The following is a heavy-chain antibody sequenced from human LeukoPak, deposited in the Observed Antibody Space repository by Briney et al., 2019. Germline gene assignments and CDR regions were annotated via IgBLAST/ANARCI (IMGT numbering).Heavy chain of an antibody. V-gene: IGHV3-48*02. CDR2: ISSSSSTI. CDR1: GFTFSSYR. Sequence: PGGSLRLSCAAPGFTFSSYRMNWVRQAPGKGLEWVSYISSSSSTIYYADSVKGRFTISRDNAKNSLYLQMNSLRDEDTAVYYCARDGAYYYDSSGYFAPWYFDYWGQGTLVTVSS. D-gene: IGHD3-22*01. CDR3: ARDGAYYYDSSGYFAPWYFDY. J-gene: IGHJ4*02.